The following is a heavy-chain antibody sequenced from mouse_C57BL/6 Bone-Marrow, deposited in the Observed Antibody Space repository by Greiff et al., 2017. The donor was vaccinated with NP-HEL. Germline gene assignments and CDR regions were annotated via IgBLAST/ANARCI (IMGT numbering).Heavy chain of an antibody. V-gene: IGHV1-64*01. CDR3: ARGRTTVVTVDV. D-gene: IGHD1-1*01. CDR2: IHPNSGST. Sequence: VQLQQPGAELVKPGASVKLSCKASGYTFTSYWMHWVKQRPGQGLEWIGMIHPNSGSTNYNEKFKSKATLTVDKSSSTAYMQLSRLTSEDSAVYYCARGRTTVVTVDVWGTGTTVTVSS. J-gene: IGHJ1*03. CDR1: GYTFTSYW.